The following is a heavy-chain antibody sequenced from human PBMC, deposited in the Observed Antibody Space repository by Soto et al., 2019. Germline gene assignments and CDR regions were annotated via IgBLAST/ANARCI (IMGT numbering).Heavy chain of an antibody. CDR2: MSYDGSRK. CDR1: GFIFGAYG. D-gene: IGHD5-18*01. J-gene: IGHJ4*02. V-gene: IGHV3-30*03. Sequence: LRLSCAASGFIFGAYGMHWVRQAPGKGLEWVAVMSYDGSRKYYADSVKGRFTISRDNSNNTLSLEMNSLRTEDTAVYYCARDLYSYGYPDYWGQGTLVTVSS. CDR3: ARDLYSYGYPDY.